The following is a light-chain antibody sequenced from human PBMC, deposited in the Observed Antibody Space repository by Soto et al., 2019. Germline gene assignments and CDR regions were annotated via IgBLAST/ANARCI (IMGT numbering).Light chain of an antibody. V-gene: IGLV1-40*01. CDR3: QSYDSSLSVGV. J-gene: IGLJ3*02. Sequence: QSVLTQPPSVSGAPGQRVTISCTGSSSNIGAGYDVHWYQQLPGTAPKLLIYGNSNRPSGVPDRFSGSKSGTSASLAITGPKAEDEAVYYCQSYDSSLSVGVFGGGTKLPVL. CDR1: SSNIGAGYD. CDR2: GNS.